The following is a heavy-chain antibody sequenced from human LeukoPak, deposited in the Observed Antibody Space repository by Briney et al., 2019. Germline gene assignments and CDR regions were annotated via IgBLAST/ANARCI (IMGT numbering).Heavy chain of an antibody. CDR3: ARAGGGYDFWSGYRRQDWFAP. CDR2: IYTSGST. Sequence: SDTLALTCTASGGSISSYYWSWIRQPAGKGLEWIGRIYTSGSTNYNPSLKSRITMSVDTSKNQFSLKLSPVTAADTAVYYCARAGGGYDFWSGYRRQDWFAPWGEGALVTVSS. J-gene: IGHJ5*02. V-gene: IGHV4-4*07. CDR1: GGSISSYY. D-gene: IGHD3-3*01.